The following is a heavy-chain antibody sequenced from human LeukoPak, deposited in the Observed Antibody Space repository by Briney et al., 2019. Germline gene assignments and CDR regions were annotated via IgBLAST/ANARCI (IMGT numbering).Heavy chain of an antibody. D-gene: IGHD4-23*01. Sequence: GGSLRLSCETSGFNPRHYWMSWVRQAPGKGLEWVAVISYDGSNKYYADSVKGRFTISRDNSKNTLYLQMNSLRAEDTAVYYCARDHYGGNSGGYWGQGTLVTVSS. J-gene: IGHJ4*02. CDR3: ARDHYGGNSGGY. V-gene: IGHV3-30*19. CDR2: ISYDGSNK. CDR1: GFNPRHYW.